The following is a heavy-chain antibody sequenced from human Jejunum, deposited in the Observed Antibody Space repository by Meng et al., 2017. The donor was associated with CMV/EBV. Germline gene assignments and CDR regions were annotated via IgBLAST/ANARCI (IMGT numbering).Heavy chain of an antibody. J-gene: IGHJ4*02. V-gene: IGHV3-53*01. CDR1: GVIVSTSN. D-gene: IGHD1-26*01. CDR3: AKKYTGSFDY. CDR2: IYSGGRT. Sequence: SCAGSGVIVSTSNVTWVRQAPGKGLEWVSAIYSGGRTYYADSVKGRFTISRDNSKNRMYLQMNSLRAEDTAVYYCAKKYTGSFDYWGQGTLVTVSS.